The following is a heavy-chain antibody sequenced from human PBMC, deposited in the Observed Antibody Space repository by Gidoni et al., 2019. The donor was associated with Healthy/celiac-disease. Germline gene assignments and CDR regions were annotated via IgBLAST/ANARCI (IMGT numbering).Heavy chain of an antibody. V-gene: IGHV3-49*03. CDR2: IGSKAYGGTT. J-gene: IGHJ3*02. Sequence: EVQLVESGGGLVQPGRSLRLSCTASGFPFGDYAMSWFRQAPGKGLEWVGFIGSKAYGGTTEYAASVKGRFTISRDDSKSSAYLQMNSLKTEDTAVYYCTRGLSNYALGDAFDIWGQGTMVTVSS. D-gene: IGHD4-4*01. CDR3: TRGLSNYALGDAFDI. CDR1: GFPFGDYA.